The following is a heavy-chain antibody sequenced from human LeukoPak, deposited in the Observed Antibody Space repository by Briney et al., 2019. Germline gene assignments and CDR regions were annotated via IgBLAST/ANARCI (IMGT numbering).Heavy chain of an antibody. D-gene: IGHD4-23*01. CDR3: AKGGGYFDY. V-gene: IGHV3-30*18. Sequence: PGGSLRLSCAASGFTFSSYAMSWVRQAPGKGLEWVAVISYDGSNKYYADSVKGRFTISRDNSKNTLYLQMNSLRAEDTAVYYCAKGGGYFDYWGQGTLVTVSS. CDR2: ISYDGSNK. J-gene: IGHJ4*02. CDR1: GFTFSSYA.